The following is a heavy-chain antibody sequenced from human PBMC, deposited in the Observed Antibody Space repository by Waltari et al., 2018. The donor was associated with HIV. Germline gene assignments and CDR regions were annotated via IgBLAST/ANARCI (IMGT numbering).Heavy chain of an antibody. J-gene: IGHJ6*02. D-gene: IGHD2-8*02. V-gene: IGHV3-30*18. CDR1: GFTFSSYG. CDR3: AKEMQPAQDLVLLGKHYYYYGMDV. CDR2: ISYDGSNK. Sequence: QVQLVESGGGVVQPGRSLRLSCAASGFTFSSYGMHWVRQAPGKGLEWVAVISYDGSNKYYADSVKGRFTISRDNSKNTLYLQMNSLRAEDTAVYYCAKEMQPAQDLVLLGKHYYYYGMDVWGQGTTVTVSS.